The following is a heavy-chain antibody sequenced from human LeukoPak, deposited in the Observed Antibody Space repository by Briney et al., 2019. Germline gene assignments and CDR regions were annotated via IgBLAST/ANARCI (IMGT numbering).Heavy chain of an antibody. D-gene: IGHD3-10*01. J-gene: IGHJ4*02. CDR3: ARDRGYLTFDY. Sequence: PGGSLRLSCAASGFTFSDYSMDWVRQAPGKGLEWVSYISDTGHAIYYADSVKGRFIISRDNAKNSLYLQMNSLRAEDTAVYYCARDRGYLTFDYWGQGTLVTVSS. CDR2: ISDTGHAI. V-gene: IGHV3-48*01. CDR1: GFTFSDYS.